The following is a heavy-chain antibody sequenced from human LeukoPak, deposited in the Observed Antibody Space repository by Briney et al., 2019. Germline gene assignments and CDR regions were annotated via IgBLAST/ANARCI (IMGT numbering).Heavy chain of an antibody. V-gene: IGHV4-39*01. J-gene: IGHJ4*02. CDR3: ARHPRLSGLDY. D-gene: IGHD3-3*01. Sequence: PSETLSLTCTVSGGSISSSSYYWGWIRQPPGKGLEWIGSTYYSGSTYYNPSLKSRVTISVVTSKNQFSLKLSSVTAADTAVYYCARHPRLSGLDYWGQGTLVTVSS. CDR1: GGSISSSSYY. CDR2: TYYSGST.